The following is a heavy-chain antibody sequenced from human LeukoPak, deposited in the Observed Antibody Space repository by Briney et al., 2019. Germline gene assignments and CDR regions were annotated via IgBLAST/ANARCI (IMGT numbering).Heavy chain of an antibody. J-gene: IGHJ4*02. D-gene: IGHD6-13*01. CDR1: GASISSYY. CDR3: AKDNALRQQLVRII. V-gene: IGHV4-4*07. Sequence: SETPSLTCTVSGASISSYYWSWIRQPAGKGLEWIGRIYTSGSTNYDPSLKSRVTMSVDTSKNQFSLKLSSVTAADTAVYYCAKDNALRQQLVRIIWGQGTLVTVSS. CDR2: IYTSGST.